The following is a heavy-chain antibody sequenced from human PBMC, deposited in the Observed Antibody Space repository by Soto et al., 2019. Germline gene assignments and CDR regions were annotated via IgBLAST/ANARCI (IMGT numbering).Heavy chain of an antibody. D-gene: IGHD6-6*01. J-gene: IGHJ4*02. CDR2: ISTYNGNT. CDR1: GYSFTRFG. Sequence: QVQLLQSGAEVKKPGASVRVSCKASGYSFTRFGISWVRQAPGQGLEWVGRISTYNGNTKYAQKLEGRVTVSTDTSTSTADMELRSLRADDTAVYYCASDPQYSTSPQDFDGWGQGTLLTVSS. V-gene: IGHV1-18*01. CDR3: ASDPQYSTSPQDFDG.